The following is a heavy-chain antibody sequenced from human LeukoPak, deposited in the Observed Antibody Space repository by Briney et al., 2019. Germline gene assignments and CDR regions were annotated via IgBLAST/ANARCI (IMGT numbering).Heavy chain of an antibody. CDR1: GGTFSSYA. V-gene: IGHV1-69*01. CDR2: IIPISGTV. J-gene: IGHJ6*02. Sequence: GSSVKVSCKASGGTFSSYAISWVRQAPGQGLEWMGGIIPISGTVNYAQKFQGRVTITADESTSTAYMELSSLRSEDTAVYYCARDRDIGMDVWGQGTTVTVSS. CDR3: ARDRDIGMDV.